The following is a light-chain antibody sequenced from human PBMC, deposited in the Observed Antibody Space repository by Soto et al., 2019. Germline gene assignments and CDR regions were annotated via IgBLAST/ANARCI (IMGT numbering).Light chain of an antibody. Sequence: QSALTQPASVSVSPGQSITISCTGTSSDVGSYNYVAWYQQCPGKTPKLMIYEVRNRPSVVSSRFSGSKSGNTASLTISGLQAEDEADYYCISYTGSDTSYVCGTGTKLTVL. J-gene: IGLJ1*01. CDR2: EVR. CDR3: ISYTGSDTSYV. V-gene: IGLV2-14*01. CDR1: SSDVGSYNY.